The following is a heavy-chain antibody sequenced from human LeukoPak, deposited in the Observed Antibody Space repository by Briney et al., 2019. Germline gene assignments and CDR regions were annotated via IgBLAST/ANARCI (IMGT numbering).Heavy chain of an antibody. CDR1: GYTFTDYY. Sequence: ASVKVSCKASGYTFTDYYMHWVRQAPGQGLEWMGWINPKSGGTNYAQKFQGRVIMTRDTSIGTAYMELSRLRSDDTAIYYCARDRTERDFDYWGQGTLVTVSS. CDR3: ARDRTERDFDY. J-gene: IGHJ4*02. V-gene: IGHV1-2*02. CDR2: INPKSGGT.